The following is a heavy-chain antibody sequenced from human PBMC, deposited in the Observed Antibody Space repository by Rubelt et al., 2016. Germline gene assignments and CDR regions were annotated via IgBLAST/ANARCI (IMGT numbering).Heavy chain of an antibody. CDR2: INHSGST. D-gene: IGHD3-10*01. CDR1: GGSFSGYY. J-gene: IGHJ4*02. V-gene: IGHV4-34*01. CDR3: ARGPGQGYYFDY. Sequence: LDEGGAGLLKPSETLSLTCAVYGGSFSGYYWSWIRQPPGKGLEWIGEINHSGSTNYNPSLKSRVTISVDTSKNQFSLKLSSVTAADTAVYYCARGPGQGYYFDYWGQGTLVTVSS.